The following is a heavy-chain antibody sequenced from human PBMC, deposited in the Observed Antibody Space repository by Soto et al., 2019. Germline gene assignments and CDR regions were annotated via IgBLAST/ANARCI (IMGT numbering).Heavy chain of an antibody. D-gene: IGHD5-18*01. CDR2: ISYDGSNK. V-gene: IGHV3-30*18. Sequence: ESGGGVVQPGRSLRLSCAASGFTFSSYGMHWVRQAPGKGLEWVAVISYDGSNKYYADSVKGRFTISRDNSKNTLYLQMNSLRAEDTAVYYCAKSTWIRDYYYYGMDVWGQGTTVTVSS. CDR1: GFTFSSYG. CDR3: AKSTWIRDYYYYGMDV. J-gene: IGHJ6*02.